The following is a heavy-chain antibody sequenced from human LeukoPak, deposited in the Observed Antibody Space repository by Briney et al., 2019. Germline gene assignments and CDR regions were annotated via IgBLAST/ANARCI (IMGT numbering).Heavy chain of an antibody. D-gene: IGHD3-22*01. CDR3: AGYYDSSGYYYFDY. CDR1: GFTVSSNY. J-gene: IGHJ4*02. CDR2: IYSGGST. Sequence: GGSLRLSCAASGFTVSSNYMSWVRQAPGKGLEWVSVIYSGGSTYYSDSVKGRFTISRDNSKNTLYLQMNSLRAEDTAVYYCAGYYDSSGYYYFDYWGQGTLVTVSS. V-gene: IGHV3-66*02.